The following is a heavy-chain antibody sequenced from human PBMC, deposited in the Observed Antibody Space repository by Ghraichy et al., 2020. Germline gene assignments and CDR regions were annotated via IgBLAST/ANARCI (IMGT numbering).Heavy chain of an antibody. V-gene: IGHV3-48*01. CDR3: ASYCSSTSCYIGLRDAFDI. J-gene: IGHJ3*02. Sequence: LSLTCAASGFTFSSYSMNWVRQAPGKGLEWVSYISSSSSTIYYADSVKGRFTISRDNAKNSLYLQMNSLRAEDTAVYYCASYCSSTSCYIGLRDAFDIWGQGTMVTVSS. D-gene: IGHD2-2*02. CDR2: ISSSSSTI. CDR1: GFTFSSYS.